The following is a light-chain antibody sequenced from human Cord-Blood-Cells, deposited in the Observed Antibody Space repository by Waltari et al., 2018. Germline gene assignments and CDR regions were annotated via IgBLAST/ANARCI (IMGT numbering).Light chain of an antibody. CDR3: QQRSNWPPLT. V-gene: IGKV3-11*01. CDR1: QSVSSY. Sequence: EIVLTQSPATLSLSPGERATLSCRASQSVSSYLAWYQQKPGQAPRLLIYDASNRAAVIPARCSGSGSGTDFTLTISSLEPEDFAVYYWQQRSNWPPLTFGGGTKVEIK. CDR2: DAS. J-gene: IGKJ4*01.